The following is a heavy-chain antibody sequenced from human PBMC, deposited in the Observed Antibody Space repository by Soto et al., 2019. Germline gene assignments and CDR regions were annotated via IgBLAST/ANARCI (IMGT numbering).Heavy chain of an antibody. J-gene: IGHJ5*02. D-gene: IGHD3-3*01. V-gene: IGHV4-34*01. CDR1: GGSFSGYY. CDR2: INHSGST. CDR3: ARVGAYYDFWSGYKDWFDP. Sequence: SETLSLTCAVYGGSFSGYYWSWIRQPPGKGLEWIGEINHSGSTNYNPSLKSRVTISVDTSKNQFSLKLSSVTAADTVVYYCARVGAYYDFWSGYKDWFDPWGQGTLVTVSS.